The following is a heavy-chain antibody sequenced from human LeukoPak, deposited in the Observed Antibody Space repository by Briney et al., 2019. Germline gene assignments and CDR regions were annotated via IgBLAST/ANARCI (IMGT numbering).Heavy chain of an antibody. V-gene: IGHV3-74*01. CDR2: INSGGSDT. CDR1: GFSIRNNW. J-gene: IGHJ3*02. D-gene: IGHD3-3*01. CDR3: ARGGGHDAFDI. Sequence: GGSLRLSCTASGFSIRNNWMHWVRQAPGKGLVWVSRINSGGSDTSYADSVKGRFTISRDDAKNTLYLQMNSVRPEDTAVYYCARGGGHDAFDIWGQGTMVTVSS.